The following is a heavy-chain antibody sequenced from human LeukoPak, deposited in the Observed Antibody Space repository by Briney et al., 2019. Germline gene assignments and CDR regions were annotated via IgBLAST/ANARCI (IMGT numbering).Heavy chain of an antibody. Sequence: SETLSLTCAVYGGSFSGYYWSWIRQPPGKGLEWIGYIYFSGSTNYNPSLESRVTISVDTSRNQFSLQLSSVTAADTAVYYCARTSHPHGSSWLFDYWGQGTLVTVSS. V-gene: IGHV4-59*01. CDR2: IYFSGST. J-gene: IGHJ4*02. CDR1: GGSFSGYY. D-gene: IGHD6-13*01. CDR3: ARTSHPHGSSWLFDY.